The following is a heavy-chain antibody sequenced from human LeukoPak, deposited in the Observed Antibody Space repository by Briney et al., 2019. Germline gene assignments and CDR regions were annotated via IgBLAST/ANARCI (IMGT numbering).Heavy chain of an antibody. D-gene: IGHD3-22*01. CDR3: ARDRYYYDSSGYYDHWYFDL. CDR2: IYTSGST. CDR1: GGSISSGSYY. V-gene: IGHV4-61*02. Sequence: SQTLSLTCTVSGGSISSGSYYWSWIRQPAGKGLEWIGRIYTSGSTNYNPSLKSRVTISVDTSKNQFSLQLSSVTAADTAVYYCARDRYYYDSSGYYDHWYFDLWGRGTLVTVSS. J-gene: IGHJ2*01.